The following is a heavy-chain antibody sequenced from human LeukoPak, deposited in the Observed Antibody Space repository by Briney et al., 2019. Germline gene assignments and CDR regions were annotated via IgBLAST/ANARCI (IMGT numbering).Heavy chain of an antibody. CDR3: ARDRDSSGYLY. V-gene: IGHV4-31*03. D-gene: IGHD3-22*01. CDR2: IYYSGST. J-gene: IGHJ4*02. Sequence: SETLSLTCTVSGGSISRGGYYWSWIRQHPGKGLEWIGYIYYSGSTYYNPSLKSRVTISVDTSKNQFSLKLSSVTAADTAVYYCARDRDSSGYLYWGQGTLVTVSS. CDR1: GGSISRGGYY.